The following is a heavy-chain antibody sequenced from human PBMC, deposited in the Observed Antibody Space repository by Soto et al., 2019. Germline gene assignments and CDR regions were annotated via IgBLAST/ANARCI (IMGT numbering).Heavy chain of an antibody. Sequence: SETLSLTCTVSGGSISSYYWSWIWQPPGKGLEWIGYIYYSGSTNYNPSLKSRVTISVDTSKNQFSLKLSSVTAADTAVYYCARLGYCSSTSCYAAFDIWGQGTMVTVSS. CDR1: GGSISSYY. V-gene: IGHV4-59*08. CDR3: ARLGYCSSTSCYAAFDI. CDR2: IYYSGST. J-gene: IGHJ3*02. D-gene: IGHD2-2*01.